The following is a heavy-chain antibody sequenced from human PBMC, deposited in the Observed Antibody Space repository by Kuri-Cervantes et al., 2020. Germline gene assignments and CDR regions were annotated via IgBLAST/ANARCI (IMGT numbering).Heavy chain of an antibody. V-gene: IGHV3-30*18. CDR2: ISYDGSNK. J-gene: IGHJ4*02. Sequence: GGSLRLSCAASGFTFSSYGMHWVRQAPGKGLEWVAVISYDGSNKYYADSVKGRFTISRDNSKNTLYLQMNSLRAEDTAVYYCAKEIGYYYGSGSYYKRSDANFGFDYWGQGTLVTVSS. CDR3: AKEIGYYYGSGSYYKRSDANFGFDY. D-gene: IGHD3-10*01. CDR1: GFTFSSYG.